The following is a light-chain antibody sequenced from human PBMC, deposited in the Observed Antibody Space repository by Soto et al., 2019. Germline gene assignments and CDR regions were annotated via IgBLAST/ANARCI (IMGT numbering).Light chain of an antibody. CDR3: SAYRGGTPYV. CDR1: SSDVGAYNF. Sequence: QSVLTQPASVSGSPGQSITISCTGTSSDVGAYNFVSWYQQYPGKAPKLMIFDVNNRPSGVSNRFSGSKSVNTASLTISGLQAEDEADYYCSAYRGGTPYVVGTGTKLTVL. J-gene: IGLJ1*01. CDR2: DVN. V-gene: IGLV2-14*03.